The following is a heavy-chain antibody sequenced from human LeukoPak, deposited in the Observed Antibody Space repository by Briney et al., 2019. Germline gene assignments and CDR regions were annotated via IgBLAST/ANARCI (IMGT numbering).Heavy chain of an antibody. J-gene: IGHJ4*02. V-gene: IGHV4-59*01. CDR1: GGSFSGYY. D-gene: IGHD3-9*01. CDR2: IYYSGST. CDR3: ARVLTGYYFFDY. Sequence: SETLSLTCAVYGGSFSGYYWSWIRQPPGKGLEWIGYIYYSGSTNYNPSLKSRVTISVDTSKNQFSLKLSSVTAADTAVYYCARVLTGYYFFDYWGQGTLVTVSS.